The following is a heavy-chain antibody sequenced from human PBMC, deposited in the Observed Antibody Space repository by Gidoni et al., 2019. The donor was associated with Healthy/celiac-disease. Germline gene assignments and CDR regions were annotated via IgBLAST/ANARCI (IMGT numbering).Heavy chain of an antibody. D-gene: IGHD6-13*01. CDR2: ISGSGGST. Sequence: EVQLLESGGGLVQPGGSLSLSCAASGFTFSSYAMSWVRQAPGKGLEWVSAISGSGGSTYYADSVKGRFTISRDNSKNTLYLQMNSLRAEDTAVYYCARGFAEDSSPGYWGQGTLVTVSS. CDR3: ARGFAEDSSPGY. CDR1: GFTFSSYA. J-gene: IGHJ4*02. V-gene: IGHV3-23*01.